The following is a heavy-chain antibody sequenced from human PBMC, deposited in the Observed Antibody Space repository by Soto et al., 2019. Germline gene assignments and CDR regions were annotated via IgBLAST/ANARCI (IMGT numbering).Heavy chain of an antibody. D-gene: IGHD2-2*01. CDR3: AREEMGCSSTSCYAGEVVY. CDR2: ISYDGSNK. Sequence: QVQLVESGGGVVQPGRSLRLSCAASGFTFSSYAMHWVRQAPGKGLEWVAGISYDGSNKYYADSVNGRFTISRDNSKNTLYLQMNSLRAEDTAVYYCAREEMGCSSTSCYAGEVVYWGQGTLVTVSS. V-gene: IGHV3-30-3*01. J-gene: IGHJ4*02. CDR1: GFTFSSYA.